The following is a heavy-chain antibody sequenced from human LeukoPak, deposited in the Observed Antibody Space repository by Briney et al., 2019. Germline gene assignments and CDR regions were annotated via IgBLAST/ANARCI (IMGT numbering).Heavy chain of an antibody. CDR3: ARNAEILAVGAFAI. Sequence: SEALSLTCTVSGGSISSHYWSWIRQPPGKGLEWGGYIYYIGSTNYNPALKGLVTISVDTSKNQLSLKLNSVTVAGTAVDYGARNAEILAVGAFAIWGQGTMVTVSS. CDR2: IYYIGST. D-gene: IGHD5-24*01. CDR1: GGSISSHY. J-gene: IGHJ3*02. V-gene: IGHV4-59*11.